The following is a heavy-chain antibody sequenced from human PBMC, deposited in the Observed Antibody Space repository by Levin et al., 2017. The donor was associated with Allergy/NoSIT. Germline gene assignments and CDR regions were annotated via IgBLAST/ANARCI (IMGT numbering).Heavy chain of an antibody. CDR2: ISNSGTT. V-gene: IGHV4-30-4*01. Sequence: SQTLSLTCTVSGASINSGKYYWSWIRQSPGKGLEWIGDISNSGTTYYNPSLKRRVTISVDTSKNDFSLKLKSVTDADTAVYFCARDNSSGSGTYYQQFYYYGMDVWGQGTTVTVSS. D-gene: IGHD3-10*01. CDR3: ARDNSSGSGTYYQQFYYYGMDV. CDR1: GASINSGKYY. J-gene: IGHJ6*02.